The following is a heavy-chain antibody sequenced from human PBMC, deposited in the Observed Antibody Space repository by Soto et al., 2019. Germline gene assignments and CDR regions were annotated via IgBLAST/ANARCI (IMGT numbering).Heavy chain of an antibody. CDR2: IYWDDDK. CDR3: IHRRSGSYYNY. J-gene: IGHJ4*02. CDR1: GFSLSTSGVG. Sequence: SGPTLVNPTQTLTLTCTFSGFSLSTSGVGVGWIRQPPGKALEWLAIIYWDDDKRYRPSLKRRLTITKGTSKNQVVLTMTNMDPMDTAKYYCIHRRSGSYYNYWGQGTLVTVSS. V-gene: IGHV2-5*02. D-gene: IGHD1-26*01.